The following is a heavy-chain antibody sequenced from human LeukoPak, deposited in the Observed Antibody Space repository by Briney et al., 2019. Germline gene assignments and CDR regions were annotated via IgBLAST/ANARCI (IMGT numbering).Heavy chain of an antibody. CDR1: GGSISSYY. J-gene: IGHJ6*02. Sequence: SETLSLTCTVPGGSISSYYWSWIRQPPGKGLEWIGYIYYTGTTNYNPSLKSRGTISVGTSKDQFSLKLGSVTAADTAVYYCAGRNKGPADVWGQGTTVTVSS. CDR2: IYYTGTT. D-gene: IGHD1-14*01. CDR3: AGRNKGPADV. V-gene: IGHV4-59*01.